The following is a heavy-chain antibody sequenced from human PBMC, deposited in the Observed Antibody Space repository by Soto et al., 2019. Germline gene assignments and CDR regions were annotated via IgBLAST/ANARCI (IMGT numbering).Heavy chain of an antibody. J-gene: IGHJ6*02. CDR1: GYTFTGYY. CDR3: ARGGVREQHGRYYGMDV. D-gene: IGHD6-13*01. Sequence: GASVKVSCKASGYTFTGYYMHWVRQAPGQGLEWMGWINPNSGGTNYAQKFQGWVTMTRDTSISTAYMELSRLRSDDTAVYYCARGGVREQHGRYYGMDVWGQGTTVTVSS. CDR2: INPNSGGT. V-gene: IGHV1-2*04.